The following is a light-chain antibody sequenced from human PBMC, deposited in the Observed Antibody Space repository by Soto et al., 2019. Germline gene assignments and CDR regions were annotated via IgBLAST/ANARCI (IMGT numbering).Light chain of an antibody. Sequence: QSALTQPASVSGSPGQSITISCTGTSSDVGGYNYVSWYQQHPNKATKLLIYDVSYRPSGVSNRFSGSKSGNTASLTISGLQAEDEADYYCSSYTSSIPFVFGTGTKVTVL. CDR2: DVS. J-gene: IGLJ1*01. V-gene: IGLV2-14*03. CDR3: SSYTSSIPFV. CDR1: SSDVGGYNY.